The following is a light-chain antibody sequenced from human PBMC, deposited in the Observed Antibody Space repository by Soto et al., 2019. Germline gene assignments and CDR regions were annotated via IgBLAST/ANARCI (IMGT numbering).Light chain of an antibody. J-gene: IGKJ4*01. Sequence: EIVLTQSPATLSLSPGERATLSCMASQSVSSYLAWYQQKPGQAPRLLIYDASNRATGIPARLSSSGSGTDFPLTISSLEPEDFAVYYCQQRSNWLALTFGGGTKVEIK. CDR3: QQRSNWLALT. CDR2: DAS. CDR1: QSVSSY. V-gene: IGKV3-11*01.